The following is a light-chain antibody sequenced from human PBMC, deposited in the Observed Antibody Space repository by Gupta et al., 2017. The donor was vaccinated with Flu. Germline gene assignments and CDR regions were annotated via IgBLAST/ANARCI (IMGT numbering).Light chain of an antibody. V-gene: IGLV1-40*01. CDR3: QSYDSSLSGPVI. Sequence: SVLTQPPSVSGAPGQRVTISCTGSSANIGAGFAVHCYQQVPGSVPKLLIYDDTKRPTGVPDRFSGSKSGASASLAITGLQAEDEADFYCQSYDSSLSGPVIFGGGTKLTVL. CDR2: DDT. J-gene: IGLJ2*01. CDR1: SANIGAGFA.